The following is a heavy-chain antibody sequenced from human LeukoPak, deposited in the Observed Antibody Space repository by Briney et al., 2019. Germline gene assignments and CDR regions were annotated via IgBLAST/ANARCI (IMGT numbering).Heavy chain of an antibody. D-gene: IGHD3-16*01. CDR2: VSAGSTGI. CDR1: GFNFGIYS. J-gene: IGHJ4*02. Sequence: GGSLRLSCAGSGFNFGIYSMDWVRQAPGKGLEWVAYVSAGSTGIFYAASVKGRFSISRDNAQKSLYLQMNSLRADDTAIYYCVREKGGFGFVLWGRGTLVTVSS. CDR3: VREKGGFGFVL. V-gene: IGHV3-48*04.